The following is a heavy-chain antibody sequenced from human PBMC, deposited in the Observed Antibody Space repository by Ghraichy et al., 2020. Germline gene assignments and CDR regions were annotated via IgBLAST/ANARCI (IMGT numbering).Heavy chain of an antibody. CDR3: ARQLGYCSGGSCYQEDFDY. Sequence: GSLRLSCTVSGGSISSSSYYWGWIRQPPGKGLEWIGSIYYRGSTYYNPSLKSRVTISVDTSKNQFSLRLSSVTAADTAVYYCARQLGYCSGGSCYQEDFDYWGQGTLVTVSS. D-gene: IGHD2-15*01. J-gene: IGHJ4*02. CDR1: GGSISSSSYY. CDR2: IYYRGST. V-gene: IGHV4-39*01.